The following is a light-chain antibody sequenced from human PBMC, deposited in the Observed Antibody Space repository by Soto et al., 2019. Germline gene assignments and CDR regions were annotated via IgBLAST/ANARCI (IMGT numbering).Light chain of an antibody. CDR1: SSNIGSNY. CDR3: AACDDRLSAVA. CDR2: KND. V-gene: IGLV1-47*01. J-gene: IGLJ2*01. Sequence: QSVLSQFPSASGTPGQRVTISCSGSSSNIGSNYVYWYQQLPGTAPKLLIYKNDQRPSGVPDRFSGSTSGTSASVTISGLRAADDADYYCAACDDRLSAVAFGGGTQLTVL.